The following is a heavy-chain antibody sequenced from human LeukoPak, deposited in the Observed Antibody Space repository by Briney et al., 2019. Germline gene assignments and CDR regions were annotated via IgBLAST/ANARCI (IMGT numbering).Heavy chain of an antibody. CDR3: AKAETPYTSKSLDY. D-gene: IGHD3-16*01. V-gene: IGHV3-30*18. J-gene: IGHJ4*02. Sequence: PGGSLRLSCEASGFTFSRYGMHWVRQAPGKGLEWVAVVSYDGSTKYYAGSVKGRFTTSRDNSKNTLLLQMNSLRPEDTALYYCAKAETPYTSKSLDYWGQGTLVTVSS. CDR2: VSYDGSTK. CDR1: GFTFSRYG.